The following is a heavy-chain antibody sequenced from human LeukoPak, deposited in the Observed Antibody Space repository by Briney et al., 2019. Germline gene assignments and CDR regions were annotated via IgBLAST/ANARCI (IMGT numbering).Heavy chain of an antibody. V-gene: IGHV3-30*02. CDR3: AKEGYSSGWYEEY. J-gene: IGHJ4*02. CDR1: GFTFSTYG. Sequence: PGGSLRLSCAAAGFTFSTYGIHWVRQAPGMGLEWVAFIRYDGSNKYYADSVKGRFTISRDNFMNTVYLQMNSLRPEDTAVYYCAKEGYSSGWYEEYWGQGTLVTVSS. D-gene: IGHD6-19*01. CDR2: IRYDGSNK.